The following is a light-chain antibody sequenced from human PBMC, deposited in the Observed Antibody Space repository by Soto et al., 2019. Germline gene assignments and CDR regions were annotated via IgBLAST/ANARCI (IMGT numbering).Light chain of an antibody. J-gene: IGKJ1*01. V-gene: IGKV3-20*01. CDR3: QQSGRP. CDR2: GAS. Sequence: EIVLTQSPGTLSLSPGERATLSCRASQSLTSDYLAWYQQKPGQTPRLLIHGASSRATGIPDRFNGSGSGTDFTLTISRLEPEDSAVYYCQQSGRPFGQGTKVEIK. CDR1: QSLTSDY.